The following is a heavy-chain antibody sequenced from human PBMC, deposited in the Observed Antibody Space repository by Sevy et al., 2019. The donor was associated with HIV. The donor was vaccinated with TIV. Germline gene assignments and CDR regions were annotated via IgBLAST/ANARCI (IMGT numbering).Heavy chain of an antibody. J-gene: IGHJ4*02. V-gene: IGHV1-2*02. D-gene: IGHD3-3*01. CDR1: GYIFSDYH. CDR2: INGKSGDK. Sequence: ASVKVSCKASGYIFSDYHIHWARQAPGQRLEWMGWINGKSGDKEYAGKFQGRITMSRYTSISTAYMERTRLQSDATAVYYCAKVGGGWSACFDHWGQGTLVTVSS. CDR3: AKVGGGWSACFDH.